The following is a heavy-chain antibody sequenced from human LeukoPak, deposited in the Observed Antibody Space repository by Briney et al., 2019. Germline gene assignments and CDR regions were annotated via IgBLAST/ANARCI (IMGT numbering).Heavy chain of an antibody. CDR3: AKDQGIAVAGTDDAFDI. Sequence: GGSLRLSCAASGFTFSNYGMHWVRQAPGKGLEWVAVIAYDGSNEYYAEFVKGRSTISRDNSKNTLYLQMYSLRAEDTAVYFCAKDQGIAVAGTDDAFDIWGQGTRVTVSS. CDR1: GFTFSNYG. CDR2: IAYDGSNE. D-gene: IGHD6-19*01. J-gene: IGHJ3*02. V-gene: IGHV3-30*18.